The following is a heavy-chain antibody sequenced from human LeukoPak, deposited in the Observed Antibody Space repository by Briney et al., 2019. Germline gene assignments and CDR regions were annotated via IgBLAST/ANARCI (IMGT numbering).Heavy chain of an antibody. D-gene: IGHD3-10*01. V-gene: IGHV3-30*02. CDR3: AKDSATLWFGELLDFDY. J-gene: IGHJ4*02. Sequence: GGSLRLSCAASGFTFSSYGMHWVRQAPGKGLEWVAFIRYDGSDKYYADSVKGRFTISRDNSKNTLYLQMNSLRAEDTAVYYRAKDSATLWFGELLDFDYWGQGTLVTVSS. CDR1: GFTFSSYG. CDR2: IRYDGSDK.